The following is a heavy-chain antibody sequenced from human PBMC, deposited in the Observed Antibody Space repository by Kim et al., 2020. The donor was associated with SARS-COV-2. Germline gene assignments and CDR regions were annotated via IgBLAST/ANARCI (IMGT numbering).Heavy chain of an antibody. D-gene: IGHD4-4*01. V-gene: IGHV4-39*01. CDR3: ARQIYSNYVLFYYYGMDV. J-gene: IGHJ6*02. Sequence: SRVTISVDTSKNQFSLKLSSVTATDTAVYYCARQIYSNYVLFYYYGMDVWGQGTTVTVSS.